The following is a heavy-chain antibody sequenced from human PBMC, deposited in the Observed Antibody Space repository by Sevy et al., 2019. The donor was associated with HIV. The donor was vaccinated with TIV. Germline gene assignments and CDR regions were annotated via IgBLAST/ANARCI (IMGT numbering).Heavy chain of an antibody. J-gene: IGHJ3*02. V-gene: IGHV4-61*01. CDR3: ARVPERNWGGDCDWGAFDI. CDR1: GGSVSSGSYY. CDR2: IYYSGST. Sequence: SETLSLTCTVSGGSVSSGSYYWSWIRQPPGKGLEWIGYIYYSGSTNYNPSLKSRVTISVDTSKNQFSLKLSSVTAADTAVYYCARVPERNWGGDCDWGAFDIWGQGTMVTVSS. D-gene: IGHD2-21*02.